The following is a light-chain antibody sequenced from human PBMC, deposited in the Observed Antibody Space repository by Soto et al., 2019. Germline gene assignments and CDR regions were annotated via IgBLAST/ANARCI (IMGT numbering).Light chain of an antibody. Sequence: IQMTQSPSTLSASVGDRVSITCRASQTIFSWLAWYQQKPGKAPKLVIYKASSLESGVPSSYSGSGSGTEFTLTISGLQPDDFASYYCQQYNSYPYSFGQGTKLEIK. V-gene: IGKV1-5*03. CDR3: QQYNSYPYS. CDR1: QTIFSW. CDR2: KAS. J-gene: IGKJ2*03.